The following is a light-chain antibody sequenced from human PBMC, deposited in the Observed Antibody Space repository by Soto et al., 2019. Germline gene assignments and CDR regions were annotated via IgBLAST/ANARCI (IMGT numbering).Light chain of an antibody. V-gene: IGKV4-1*01. CDR3: QQYYSTPTWT. J-gene: IGKJ1*01. Sequence: VITQSPDALALSLGERATINCKSSQSVLYSSNNKNYLAWYQQKPGQPPKLLMYWASTRESGVPDRFSGSGSGTDFTLTISSLQAEDVAVYYCQQYYSTPTWTFGQGTKVDI. CDR1: QSVLYSSNNKNY. CDR2: WAS.